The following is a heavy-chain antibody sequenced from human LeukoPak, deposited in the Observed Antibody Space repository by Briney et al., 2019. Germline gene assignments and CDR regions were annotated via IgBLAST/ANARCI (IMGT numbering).Heavy chain of an antibody. CDR2: ITQDGSEK. Sequence: GGSLRLSCAASGFTFSSYWMSWVRQAPGKGLEWVANITQDGSEKYYVDSVKGRFTISRDNAKNSLYLQMNSLRAEDTAVYYCARVFCSSTSCYVSSEAFDIWGQGTMVTVSS. D-gene: IGHD2-2*01. CDR1: GFTFSSYW. V-gene: IGHV3-7*03. J-gene: IGHJ3*02. CDR3: ARVFCSSTSCYVSSEAFDI.